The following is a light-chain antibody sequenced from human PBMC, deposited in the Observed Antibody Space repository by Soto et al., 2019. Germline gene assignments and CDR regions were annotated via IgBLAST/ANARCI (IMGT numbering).Light chain of an antibody. CDR2: VAS. J-gene: IGKJ2*01. CDR3: HKYYTSPFT. Sequence: EMVLTQSPGTLSLSQGESATLSCRASQSVDRTYLSWLQQKPGQAPRLLVFVASTRATGTPDRFSGSGSGTHFTLTVSSLEPEDFVVYYGHKYYTSPFTFGQGAKLEI. V-gene: IGKV3-20*01. CDR1: QSVDRTY.